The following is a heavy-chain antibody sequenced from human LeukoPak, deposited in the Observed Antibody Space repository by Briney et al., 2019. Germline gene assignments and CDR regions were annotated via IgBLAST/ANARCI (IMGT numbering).Heavy chain of an antibody. J-gene: IGHJ6*04. D-gene: IGHD3-10*02. Sequence: GGTLRLSCAASGFTFSSYGMSWVRQVPGKGLEWVANMKQDGREKYLVDSVKGRFTISRDNAKNSLYLQMNSLRAEDTAVYYCAELGITMIGGVWGKGTTVTISS. CDR3: AELGITMIGGV. V-gene: IGHV3-7*01. CDR1: GFTFSSYG. CDR2: MKQDGREK.